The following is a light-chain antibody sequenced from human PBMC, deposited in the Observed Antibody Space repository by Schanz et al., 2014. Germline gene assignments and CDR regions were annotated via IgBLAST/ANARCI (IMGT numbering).Light chain of an antibody. Sequence: QSALTQPPSVSGSPGQSVTISCTGTSSDVGSYNRVSWYQQPPGTPPKLMIYEVSNRPSGVPDRFSGSKSGNTASLTISGLQAEDEADYYCSSYTSSSPWVFGGGTKVTVL. J-gene: IGLJ3*02. CDR2: EVS. CDR3: SSYTSSSPWV. V-gene: IGLV2-18*02. CDR1: SSDVGSYNR.